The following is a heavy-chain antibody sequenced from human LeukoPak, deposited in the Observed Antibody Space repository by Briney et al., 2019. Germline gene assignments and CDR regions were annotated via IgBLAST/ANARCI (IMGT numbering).Heavy chain of an antibody. J-gene: IGHJ4*02. CDR1: GFTFSSHW. V-gene: IGHV3-74*01. D-gene: IGHD6-13*01. Sequence: GGSLRLSCAASGFTFSSHWMHWVRQAPGKGLVWVSRINSDGSSTSYADSVKGRFTISRDNAKNTLYVQMNSLRAEDTAVYYCVRAFSGGSSWSDIDYWGQGTLVTVSS. CDR3: VRAFSGGSSWSDIDY. CDR2: INSDGSST.